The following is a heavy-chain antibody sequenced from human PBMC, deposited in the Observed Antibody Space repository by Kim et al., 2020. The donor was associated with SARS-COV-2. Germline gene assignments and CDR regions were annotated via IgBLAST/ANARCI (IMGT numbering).Heavy chain of an antibody. CDR1: GFTFSTYG. V-gene: IGHV3-23*01. CDR2: ISGSGDGT. Sequence: GGSLRLSCVVSGFTFSTYGMSWVRQAPGKGLEWVSSISGSGDGTYYADSVKGRFTISRDNSKNTLYLQMNSLRVEDTAVYYCAKDGDTSMVRFNWFDPWGQGTLVIVSS. D-gene: IGHD5-18*01. CDR3: AKDGDTSMVRFNWFDP. J-gene: IGHJ5*02.